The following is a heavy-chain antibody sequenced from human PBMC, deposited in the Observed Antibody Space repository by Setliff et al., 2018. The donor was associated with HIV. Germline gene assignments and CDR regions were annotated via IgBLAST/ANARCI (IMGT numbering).Heavy chain of an antibody. V-gene: IGHV4-39*01. CDR3: ARYRSKLDWFDP. CDR2: VHYSGAA. D-gene: IGHD1-26*01. J-gene: IGHJ5*02. Sequence: SETLSLTCTISGGSISSGSYYWGWIRQPPGKGLEWIGIVHYSGAAYYNPSPKSRVTISVDTSQNQFSLKLRSVTAADTAVYYCARYRSKLDWFDPWGQGTLVTVSS. CDR1: GGSISSGSYY.